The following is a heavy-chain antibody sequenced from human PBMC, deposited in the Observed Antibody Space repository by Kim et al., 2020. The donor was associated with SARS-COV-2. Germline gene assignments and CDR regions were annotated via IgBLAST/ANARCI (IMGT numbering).Heavy chain of an antibody. J-gene: IGHJ6*02. Sequence: KGRFTISRDNSKNTLYLQMNSLRAEDTAVYYCAKIVEQQLGYYYYYGMDVWGQGTTVTVSS. V-gene: IGHV3-30*02. CDR3: AKIVEQQLGYYYYYGMDV. D-gene: IGHD6-13*01.